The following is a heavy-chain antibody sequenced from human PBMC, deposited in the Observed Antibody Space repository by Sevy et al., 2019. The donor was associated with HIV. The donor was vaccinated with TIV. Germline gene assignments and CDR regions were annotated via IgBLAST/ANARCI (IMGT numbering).Heavy chain of an antibody. Sequence: GGSLRLSCAASGFTLGSYTMNWVRQAPGEGLEWIASISATGGSTYYADSVKGRFTISRDVSKGRLYLQMNSLTAEDTAIFYCAKTLEKLPFHPHYFDYWGQGTLVTVSS. CDR3: AKTLEKLPFHPHYFDY. CDR1: GFTLGSYT. J-gene: IGHJ4*02. D-gene: IGHD2-21*02. V-gene: IGHV3-23*01. CDR2: ISATGGST.